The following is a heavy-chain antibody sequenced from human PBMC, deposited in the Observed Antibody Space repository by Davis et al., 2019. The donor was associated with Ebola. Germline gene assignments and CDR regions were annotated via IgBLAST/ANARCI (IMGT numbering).Heavy chain of an antibody. Sequence: GESLKISCAASGFTFSSYWMSWVRQAPGKGLEWVANIKQDGSEKYYVDSVKGRFTISRDNAKNSLYLQMNSLRAEDTAVYYCARVPTAYYYYYMDVWGKGTTVTVSS. CDR3: ARVPTAYYYYYMDV. J-gene: IGHJ6*03. V-gene: IGHV3-7*03. CDR2: IKQDGSEK. CDR1: GFTFSSYW.